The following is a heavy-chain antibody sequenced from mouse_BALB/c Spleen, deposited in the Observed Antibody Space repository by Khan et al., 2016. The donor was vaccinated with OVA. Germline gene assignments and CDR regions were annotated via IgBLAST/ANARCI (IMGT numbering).Heavy chain of an antibody. CDR3: AREASNCDFSFAY. CDR1: GYTFTNYV. Sequence: VQLQQPGPDLVKPGASVKMSCKASGYTFTNYVIHWVKQKPGQGLEWIGYINPYNDGIRYNEKFKGKATLTSDKSSSTAYMELSSLTSEDSAVYYCAREASNCDFSFAYWGQGTLVTVSA. J-gene: IGHJ3*01. V-gene: IGHV1S136*01. D-gene: IGHD4-1*01. CDR2: INPYNDGI.